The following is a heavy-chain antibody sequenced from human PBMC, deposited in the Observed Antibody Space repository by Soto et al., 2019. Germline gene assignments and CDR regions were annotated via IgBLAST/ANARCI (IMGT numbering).Heavy chain of an antibody. CDR1: GFTFSNAW. D-gene: IGHD3-22*01. Sequence: VGSLRLSCAASGFTFSNAWMSWVRQAPGKGLEWVGRIKSKTDGGTTDYAAPVKGRFTISRDDSKNTLYLQMKSLKTEDTAVYYCTTDGYYYDSSGYYYFDLDYWGQGTLVTVSS. V-gene: IGHV3-15*01. CDR3: TTDGYYYDSSGYYYFDLDY. CDR2: IKSKTDGGTT. J-gene: IGHJ4*02.